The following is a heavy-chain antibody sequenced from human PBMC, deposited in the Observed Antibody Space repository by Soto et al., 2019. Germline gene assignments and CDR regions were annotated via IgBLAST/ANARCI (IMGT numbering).Heavy chain of an antibody. V-gene: IGHV3-23*01. CDR1: GFTFSSYG. D-gene: IGHD1-7*01. CDR3: AKDRRGGGNYGLYSYF. CDR2: SSATGAGT. Sequence: GGSLRLSCVASGFTFSSYGMTWVRQAPGTGLEWVSFSSATGAGTYYADSVKGRFTISRDNSKNTLYLQMTSLRADDTAVYYCAKDRRGGGNYGLYSYFWGQGALVTVAS. J-gene: IGHJ4*02.